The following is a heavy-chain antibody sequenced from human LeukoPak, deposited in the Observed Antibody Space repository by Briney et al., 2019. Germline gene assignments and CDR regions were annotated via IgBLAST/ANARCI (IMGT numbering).Heavy chain of an antibody. CDR1: GFTVSSFA. CDR3: AKAQGAWYYFDS. J-gene: IGHJ4*02. D-gene: IGHD6-13*01. CDR2: FTTGANYT. Sequence: PGGSLRLSCAASGFTVSSFAMSWVRQAPGKRLEWVSVFTTGANYTYYADSVKGRFTMTRDNSKNTIFLQLNNVRADDTAVYFCAKAQGAWYYFDSWGQGTLVTVSS. V-gene: IGHV3-23*03.